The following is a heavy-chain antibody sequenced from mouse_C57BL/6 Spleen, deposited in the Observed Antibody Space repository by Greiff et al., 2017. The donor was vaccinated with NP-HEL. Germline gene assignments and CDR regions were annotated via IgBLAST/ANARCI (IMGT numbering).Heavy chain of an antibody. D-gene: IGHD1-1*01. J-gene: IGHJ4*01. V-gene: IGHV10-1*01. CDR3: VSGSTYVDAMDY. Sequence: EVQGVESGGGLVQPKGSLKLSCAASGFSFNTYAMNWVRQAPGKGLEWVARIRSKSNNYATYYADSVKDRFTISRDDSESMLYLQMNNLKTEDTAMYYCVSGSTYVDAMDYWGQGTSVTVSS. CDR1: GFSFNTYA. CDR2: IRSKSNNYAT.